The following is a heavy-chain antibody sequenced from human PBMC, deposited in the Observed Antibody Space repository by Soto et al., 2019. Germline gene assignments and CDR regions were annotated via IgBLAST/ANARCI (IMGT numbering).Heavy chain of an antibody. V-gene: IGHV4-4*02. CDR1: GGSISSDKW. Sequence: QVQLQESGPGLVKPSGTLSLTCAVSGGSISSDKWWTWVRQPPGKGLEWIGEVYHSASTNYNPSLKSRLTISGDKSKSQFSLELSSVTAADTAVYYCASNRWADAFDIWGQGTMVTVSS. D-gene: IGHD3-16*02. CDR2: VYHSAST. CDR3: ASNRWADAFDI. J-gene: IGHJ3*02.